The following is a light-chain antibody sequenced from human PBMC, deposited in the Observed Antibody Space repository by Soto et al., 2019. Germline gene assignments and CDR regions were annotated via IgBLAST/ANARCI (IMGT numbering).Light chain of an antibody. V-gene: IGKV3-15*01. CDR1: QSVSSN. J-gene: IGKJ2*01. Sequence: EIVLTQSPAPLSVSPGERATLSCRSSQSVSSNLAWYQQKPGQAPRLLIYGASTRATGIPARFSCSGSGTEFTLTISSLQSEDFAVYYCQQYNNWPPQYTFGQGTKLEIK. CDR2: GAS. CDR3: QQYNNWPPQYT.